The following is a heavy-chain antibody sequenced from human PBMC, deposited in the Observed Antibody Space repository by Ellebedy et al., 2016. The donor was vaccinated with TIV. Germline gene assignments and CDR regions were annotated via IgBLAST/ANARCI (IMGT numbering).Heavy chain of an antibody. Sequence: PGGSLRLSCAASGFTFSSYWIHWVRQAPGEGLVWVSRINSDGSSTSYADSVKGRFTISRDNAKNTLYLQMNSLRAEDTAVYYCAREDYDGFDYWGQGTLVTVSS. V-gene: IGHV3-74*01. CDR2: INSDGSST. D-gene: IGHD3-22*01. CDR1: GFTFSSYW. CDR3: AREDYDGFDY. J-gene: IGHJ4*02.